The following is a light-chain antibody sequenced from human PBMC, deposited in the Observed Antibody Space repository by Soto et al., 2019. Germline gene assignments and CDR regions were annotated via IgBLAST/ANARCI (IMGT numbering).Light chain of an antibody. CDR2: DAS. CDR1: QRVSNY. CDR3: QQRSNWPPTT. Sequence: EIALKQSAATITPNPGERATLSCRSSQRVSNYLAWYQQKPGQAPRLLIYDASSRATGIPVRFSGNGSGTDFTLTISCLEPEDFAVYYWQQRSNWPPTTFGHGGRLAI. V-gene: IGKV3-11*01. J-gene: IGKJ5*01.